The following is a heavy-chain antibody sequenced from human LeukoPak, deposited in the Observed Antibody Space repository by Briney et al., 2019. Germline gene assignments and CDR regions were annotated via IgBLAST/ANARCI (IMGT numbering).Heavy chain of an antibody. J-gene: IGHJ4*02. CDR3: ARLGGAAGEFDY. Sequence: SETLSLTCTVSGGAIRSSTSYWGWVCQPPGKGLEWIGSIFYTGNTFYNPSLQSRVTISVDTSKNQFSLKLSSVTAADTAVYYCARLGGAAGEFDYWGQGTLVTVSS. D-gene: IGHD6-13*01. CDR2: IFYTGNT. V-gene: IGHV4-39*01. CDR1: GGAIRSSTSY.